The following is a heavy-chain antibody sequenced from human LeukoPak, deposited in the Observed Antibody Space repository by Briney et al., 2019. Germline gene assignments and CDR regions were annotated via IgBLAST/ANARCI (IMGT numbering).Heavy chain of an antibody. CDR2: INSDGSSA. CDR3: AKDVYDSSGYDPTVDY. Sequence: GGSLRLSCAASGFTFSGYWMHWVRQAPGKGLVWVSRINSDGSSATYADSVKGRFTISRDNSKNTLYLQMNSLRAEDTSVYCCAKDVYDSSGYDPTVDYWGQGTLVTVSS. J-gene: IGHJ4*02. D-gene: IGHD3-22*01. CDR1: GFTFSGYW. V-gene: IGHV3-74*01.